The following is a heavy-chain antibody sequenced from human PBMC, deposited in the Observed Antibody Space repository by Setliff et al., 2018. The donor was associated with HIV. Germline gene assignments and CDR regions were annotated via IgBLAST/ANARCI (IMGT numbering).Heavy chain of an antibody. CDR3: ACPKEGYSGSGGAFQI. CDR2: ISSTGTYI. D-gene: IGHD3-10*01. V-gene: IGHV3-21*01. J-gene: IGHJ3*02. CDR1: GFNFSTHT. Sequence: GGSLRLSCAASGFNFSTHTMNWIRQAPGKGLEWVSSISSTGTYIYYADSMKGRFTISRDNAKNSVYLQMNSLRADDTAMYYCACPKEGYSGSGGAFQIWGQGTMVTVSS.